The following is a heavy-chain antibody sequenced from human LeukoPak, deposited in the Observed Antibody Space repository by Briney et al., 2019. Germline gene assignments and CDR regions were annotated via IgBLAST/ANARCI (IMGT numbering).Heavy chain of an antibody. J-gene: IGHJ4*02. V-gene: IGHV1-18*01. Sequence: AASVKVSCKASGYTFTNYGISWVRQAPGQGLEWMGWISTDNGNTNYAQKLQGRVTMTTDTSTRTAYMELRSLRSDDTAVYHCAKAAGKYYTSGSYSFDYWGQGTLVTVSS. CDR3: AKAAGKYYTSGSYSFDY. CDR2: ISTDNGNT. D-gene: IGHD3-10*01. CDR1: GYTFTNYG.